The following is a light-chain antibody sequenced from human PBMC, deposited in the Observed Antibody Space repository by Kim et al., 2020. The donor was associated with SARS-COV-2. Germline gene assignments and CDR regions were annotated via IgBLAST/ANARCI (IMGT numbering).Light chain of an antibody. CDR2: DNN. CDR3: GTWDSSLSGLV. Sequence: QSVLTQPPSVSAAPGQKVTISCSGSSSNIGNNYVSWYQQLPGTAPKLLIYDNNKRPSGIPDRFSGSKSGTSATLGITGLQTGDEADYYCGTWDSSLSGLVFGGGTKVTV. J-gene: IGLJ3*02. V-gene: IGLV1-51*01. CDR1: SSNIGNNY.